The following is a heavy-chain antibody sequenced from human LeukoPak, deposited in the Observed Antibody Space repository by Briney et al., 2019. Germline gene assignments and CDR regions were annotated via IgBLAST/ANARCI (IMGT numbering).Heavy chain of an antibody. D-gene: IGHD2-2*01. J-gene: IGHJ6*02. V-gene: IGHV4-39*07. CDR1: GGSISSSSYY. CDR3: ARFKGSEDLVAPYYGMDV. Sequence: PSETLSLTCTVSGGSISSSSYYWGWIRQPPGKGLEWIGSIYYSGSTYYNPSLKSRVTISVDTSKNQFSLKLSSVTAADTAVYYCARFKGSEDLVAPYYGMDVWGQGTTVTVSS. CDR2: IYYSGST.